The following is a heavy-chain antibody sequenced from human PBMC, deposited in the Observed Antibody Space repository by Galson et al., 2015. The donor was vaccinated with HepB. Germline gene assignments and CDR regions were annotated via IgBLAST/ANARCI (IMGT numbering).Heavy chain of an antibody. Sequence: SCKASGYTFTSYGISWVRRAPGQGLEWMGWISAYNGNTNYAQKLQGRVTMTTDTSTSTAYMELRSLRSDDTAVYYCARVGYGDDPEIPSFDYWGQGTLVTVSS. J-gene: IGHJ4*02. D-gene: IGHD4-17*01. V-gene: IGHV1-18*01. CDR3: ARVGYGDDPEIPSFDY. CDR1: GYTFTSYG. CDR2: ISAYNGNT.